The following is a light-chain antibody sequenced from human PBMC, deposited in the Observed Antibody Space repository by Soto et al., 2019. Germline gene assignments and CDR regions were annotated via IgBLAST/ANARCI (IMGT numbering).Light chain of an antibody. CDR1: ALTKQY. J-gene: IGLJ2*01. CDR3: QSADSSGTSHVV. CDR2: KDN. V-gene: IGLV3-25*03. Sequence: SYELTQPPSVSVSPGQTARITCSGDALTKQYAYWYQQKSGQAPVLVIYKDNERPSGIPERFSGSSSGTTVTLTISGVQAEDEADYHCQSADSSGTSHVVFGGGTKLTVL.